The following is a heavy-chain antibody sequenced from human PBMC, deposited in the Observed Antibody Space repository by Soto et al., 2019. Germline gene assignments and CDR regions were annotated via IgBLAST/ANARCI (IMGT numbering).Heavy chain of an antibody. CDR3: ARDYGVTPYYFDY. V-gene: IGHV1-18*01. J-gene: IGHJ4*02. CDR1: GYTFTSYG. CDR2: ISAYNGNT. D-gene: IGHD5-18*01. Sequence: QVQLVQSGAEVKKPGASVKVSCKASGYTFTSYGISWVRQAPGQGLEWMGWISAYNGNTNYAQKLQGRVTMTTDTATRRGYMELRSLRSDATAVYYCARDYGVTPYYFDYWGQGTLVTVAS.